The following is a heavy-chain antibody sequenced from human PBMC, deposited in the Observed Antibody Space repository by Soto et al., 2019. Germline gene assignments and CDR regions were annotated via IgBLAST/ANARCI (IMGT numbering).Heavy chain of an antibody. CDR2: ISGSGGST. CDR3: AKHFGRGGNSGIFDY. CDR1: GFTFSSYA. J-gene: IGHJ4*02. D-gene: IGHD2-21*02. V-gene: IGHV3-23*01. Sequence: ESGGGLVQPGGSLRLSCAASGFTFSSYAMSWVRQAPGKGLEWVSAISGSGGSTYYADSVKGRFTISRDNPKNTLYLQMNSLRAEDTAVYYCAKHFGRGGNSGIFDYWGQGTLVTVSS.